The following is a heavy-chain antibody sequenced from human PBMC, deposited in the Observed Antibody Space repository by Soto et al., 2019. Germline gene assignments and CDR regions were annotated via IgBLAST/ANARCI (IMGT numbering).Heavy chain of an antibody. V-gene: IGHV4-39*01. CDR2: IYYSGST. J-gene: IGHJ4*02. D-gene: IGHD2-15*01. CDR1: GGSISSSSYY. CDR3: ASSLGYCSGGSCYPTYYFDY. Sequence: QLQLQESVPGLVKPSETLSLTCTVSGGSISSSSYYWGWIRQPPGKGLEWIGSIYYSGSTYYNPSLKSRVTISVDTSKNQFSLKLSSVTAADTAVYYCASSLGYCSGGSCYPTYYFDYWGQGTLVTVSS.